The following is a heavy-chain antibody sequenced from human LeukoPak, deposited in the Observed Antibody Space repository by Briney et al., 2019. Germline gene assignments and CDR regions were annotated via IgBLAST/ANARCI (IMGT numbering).Heavy chain of an antibody. Sequence: APVKVSCKASGYTFTSYYMHWVRQAPGQGLEWMGIINPSGGSTSYAQKFQGRVTMTRDTSTSTVYMELSSLRSEDTAVYYCARDRHDYYYGIDVWGQGTTVTVSS. V-gene: IGHV1-46*01. CDR1: GYTFTSYY. J-gene: IGHJ6*02. CDR2: INPSGGST. CDR3: ARDRHDYYYGIDV.